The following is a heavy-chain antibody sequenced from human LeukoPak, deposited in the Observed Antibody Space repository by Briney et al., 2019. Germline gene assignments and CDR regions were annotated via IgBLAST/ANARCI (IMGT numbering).Heavy chain of an antibody. Sequence: SQTLSLTCTVSGGSISSGGYYWSWIRQHPGKGLEWIGYIYYSGSTYYNPSLKSRVTISVDTSKNQFSLKLSSVTAADTAVYFCAKTTSTWMRNYFDPWGQGTLVTISS. J-gene: IGHJ5*02. V-gene: IGHV4-31*03. CDR2: IYYSGST. CDR1: GGSISSGGYY. CDR3: AKTTSTWMRNYFDP. D-gene: IGHD6-13*01.